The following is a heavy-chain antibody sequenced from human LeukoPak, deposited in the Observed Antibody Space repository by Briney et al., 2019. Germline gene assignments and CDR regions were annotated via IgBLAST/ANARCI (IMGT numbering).Heavy chain of an antibody. V-gene: IGHV3-48*01. J-gene: IGHJ4*02. CDR2: ISSSTSII. CDR3: ARDPPRIGGYFDY. CDR1: GFTFSSTP. Sequence: GGSLRLSCAASGFTFSSTPMSWVRQAPGKGLEWISYISSSTSIIYYADSVKGRFTISRDNAKNSLYLQMTSLRADDTAVYYCARDPPRIGGYFDYWGQGTLVTVSS. D-gene: IGHD1-26*01.